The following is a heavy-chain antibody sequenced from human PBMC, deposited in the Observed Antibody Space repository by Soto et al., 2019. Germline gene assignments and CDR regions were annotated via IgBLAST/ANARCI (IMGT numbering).Heavy chain of an antibody. D-gene: IGHD2-2*01. CDR1: GYTFTSYG. Sequence: GASVKVSCKASGYTFTSYGISWVRQAPGQGLEWMGWISAYNGNTNYAQKLQGRVTMTTDTSTSTAYMELRSLRSGDTAVYYCARDDCSSTSCFEASLDAFDIWGQGTMVTV. J-gene: IGHJ3*02. CDR3: ARDDCSSTSCFEASLDAFDI. CDR2: ISAYNGNT. V-gene: IGHV1-18*01.